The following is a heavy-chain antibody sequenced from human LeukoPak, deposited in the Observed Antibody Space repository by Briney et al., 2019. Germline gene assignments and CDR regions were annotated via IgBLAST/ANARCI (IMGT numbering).Heavy chain of an antibody. Sequence: SGGSLRLSCAASGFTFSNYNMNWVRQVPGKGLEWVSYISSSSSSAIYYTHSVRGRFTISRDNAKASLYLQMNSLRDEDTAVYYCARDRYCGGDCSDAFDIWGRGTTVTASS. J-gene: IGHJ3*02. D-gene: IGHD2-21*02. V-gene: IGHV3-48*02. CDR1: GFTFSNYN. CDR2: ISSSSSSAI. CDR3: ARDRYCGGDCSDAFDI.